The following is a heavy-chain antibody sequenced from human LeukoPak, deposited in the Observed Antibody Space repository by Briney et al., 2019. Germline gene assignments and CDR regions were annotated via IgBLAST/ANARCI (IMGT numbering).Heavy chain of an antibody. D-gene: IGHD4-11*01. Sequence: SETLSLTCTVSGGSISSSSYYWGWIRQPPGKGLEWIGSIYYSGSTYYNPSLKSRVTISVDTSKNQFSLKLSSVTAADTAVYYCARNSGLHLGYWGQGTLVTVSS. CDR1: GGSISSSSYY. V-gene: IGHV4-39*07. CDR3: ARNSGLHLGY. J-gene: IGHJ4*02. CDR2: IYYSGST.